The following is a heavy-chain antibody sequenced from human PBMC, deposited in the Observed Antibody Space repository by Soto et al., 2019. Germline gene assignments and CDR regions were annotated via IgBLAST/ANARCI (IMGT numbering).Heavy chain of an antibody. D-gene: IGHD1-1*01. V-gene: IGHV1-3*01. CDR1: GYTFTTST. CDR2: INAVNGDT. Sequence: QVQLVQSGAEVKKPGASVKISCKASGYTFTTSTMHWVRQAPGQRLEWMGWINAVNGDTKYSQKLQGRVTITRDTPANKVYMDLSTLISEATAVNYGPRRHWNKFDPFEIWGQGKRATFPS. J-gene: IGHJ3*02. CDR3: PRRHWNKFDPFEI.